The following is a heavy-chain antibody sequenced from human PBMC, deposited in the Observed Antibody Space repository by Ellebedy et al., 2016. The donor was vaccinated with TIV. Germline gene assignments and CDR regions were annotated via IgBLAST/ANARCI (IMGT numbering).Heavy chain of an antibody. CDR1: GFIFSDHY. D-gene: IGHD2-15*01. V-gene: IGHV3-72*01. J-gene: IGHJ4*02. CDR3: ARTVGAATPFDY. CDR2: TRNKANSYTT. Sequence: GESLKISCAASGFIFSDHYMDWVRQAPGKGLEWVGQTRNKANSYTTEYAASVKGRFTISRDDSKNSLFLQMNSLKTEDTAVYYCARTVGAATPFDYWGQGTLVTVSS.